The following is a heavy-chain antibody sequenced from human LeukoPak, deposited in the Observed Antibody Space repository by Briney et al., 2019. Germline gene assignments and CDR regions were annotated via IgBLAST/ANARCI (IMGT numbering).Heavy chain of an antibody. CDR3: ARRGSGWYPTWFDP. CDR1: GGSISSYY. V-gene: IGHV4-59*12. Sequence: SETLSLTCTVSGGSISSYYWSWIRQPPGKGLEWIGYIYYSGSTNYNPSLKSRVTISVDTSKNQFSLKLSSVTAADTAVYYCARRGSGWYPTWFDPWGQGTLVTVSS. CDR2: IYYSGST. D-gene: IGHD6-19*01. J-gene: IGHJ5*02.